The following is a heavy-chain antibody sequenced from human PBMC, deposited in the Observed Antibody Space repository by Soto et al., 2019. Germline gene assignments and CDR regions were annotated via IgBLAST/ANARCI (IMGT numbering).Heavy chain of an antibody. CDR1: GYTFTSYG. V-gene: IGHV1-18*01. Sequence: ASVKVSCTASGYTFTSYGISWVRQAPGQGLEWMGWISAYNGNTNYAQKFQGRVTMTTDTSTSTAYMELRSLRPDDTAVYYCARRVALAPVYDAYDIWGQGTMVTVSS. CDR3: ARRVALAPVYDAYDI. CDR2: ISAYNGNT. D-gene: IGHD2-8*01. J-gene: IGHJ3*02.